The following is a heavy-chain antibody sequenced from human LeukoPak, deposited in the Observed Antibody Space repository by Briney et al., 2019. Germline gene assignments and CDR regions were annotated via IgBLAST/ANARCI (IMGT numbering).Heavy chain of an antibody. J-gene: IGHJ6*02. CDR3: ARDSIAAAGLYYYYYYGMDV. CDR1: GYTFTGYH. Sequence: ASVKVSCKASGYTFTGYHMHWVRQAPGQGLEWMGWINPNSGGTNYAQKFQGRVTMTRDTSISTAYMELSRLRSDDTAVYYCARDSIAAAGLYYYYYYGMDVWGQGTTVTVSS. V-gene: IGHV1-2*02. D-gene: IGHD6-13*01. CDR2: INPNSGGT.